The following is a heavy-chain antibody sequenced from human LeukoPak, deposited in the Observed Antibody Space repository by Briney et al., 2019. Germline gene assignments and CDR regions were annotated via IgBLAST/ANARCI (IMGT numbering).Heavy chain of an antibody. V-gene: IGHV3-21*04. D-gene: IGHD1-26*01. J-gene: IGHJ4*02. CDR1: GFTFSSYN. CDR3: AKDRNSGNYYQTGDFHY. Sequence: GGSLRLSCEASGFTFSSYNMNWVRQAPGKGLEWVAYISIGTSFIYYADSVKGRFTISRDNSKNTLYLQMNSLRAEDTALYYCAKDRNSGNYYQTGDFHYWGQGTLVTVSS. CDR2: ISIGTSFI.